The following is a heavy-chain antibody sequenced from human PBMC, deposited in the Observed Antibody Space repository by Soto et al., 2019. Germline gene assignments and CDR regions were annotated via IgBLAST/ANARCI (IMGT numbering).Heavy chain of an antibody. CDR3: ARDPGNGGLSPYGMDV. V-gene: IGHV1-18*01. Sequence: ASVKVSCKASGYTFNNYGINWVRQAPGQGLEWMGWISAKNGNTNYAQKVQGRVTLTTETSTNTAYMELRSLRSDDTAVYYCARDPGNGGLSPYGMDVWGQGTTVTVSS. CDR1: GYTFNNYG. D-gene: IGHD2-8*01. J-gene: IGHJ6*02. CDR2: ISAKNGNT.